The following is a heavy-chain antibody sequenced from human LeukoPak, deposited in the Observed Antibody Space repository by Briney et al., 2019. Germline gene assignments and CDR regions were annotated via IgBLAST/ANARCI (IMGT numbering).Heavy chain of an antibody. CDR3: AKIRVVFNWNYAYYFDS. D-gene: IGHD1-7*01. Sequence: GGSLRLSCAASGFTFDDVAIHGVGQARGKGREGVSLIINSGGSTYNADSVKGRFTISRDNSKNTLYLQMNSLRTEDTALYYCAKIRVVFNWNYAYYFDSWGQGTLVTVSS. V-gene: IGHV3-43*01. CDR1: GFTFDDVA. CDR2: IINSGGST. J-gene: IGHJ4*02.